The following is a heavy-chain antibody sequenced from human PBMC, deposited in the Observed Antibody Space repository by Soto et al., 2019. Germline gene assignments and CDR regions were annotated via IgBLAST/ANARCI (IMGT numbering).Heavy chain of an antibody. CDR1: GGTFSSYA. CDR2: INAGNGNT. Sequence: ASVKVSCKASGGTFSSYAISWVRQAPGQRLEWMGWINAGNGNTKYSQKFQGRVTITRDTSASTAYMELSSLRSEDTAVYYCARGRYCSSTSCSFYNWFDPWGQGTLVTVSS. CDR3: ARGRYCSSTSCSFYNWFDP. V-gene: IGHV1-3*01. J-gene: IGHJ5*02. D-gene: IGHD2-2*01.